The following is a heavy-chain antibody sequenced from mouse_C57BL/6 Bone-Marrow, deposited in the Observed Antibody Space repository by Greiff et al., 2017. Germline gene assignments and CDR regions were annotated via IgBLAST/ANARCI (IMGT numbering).Heavy chain of an antibody. V-gene: IGHV1-50*01. CDR3: AGSKGFDY. Sequence: QVQLQQPGAELVKPGASVKLSCKASGYTFTSYWMQWVKQRPGQGLEWIGEIDPSDSYTNYNQKFKGKATLTVDTSSSTAYMQLSSLTSEDSAVYYCAGSKGFDYWGQGTTLTVSS. CDR1: GYTFTSYW. J-gene: IGHJ2*01. CDR2: IDPSDSYT.